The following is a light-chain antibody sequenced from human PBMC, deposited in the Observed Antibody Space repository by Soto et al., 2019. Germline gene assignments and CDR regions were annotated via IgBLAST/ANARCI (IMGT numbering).Light chain of an antibody. CDR2: GAS. Sequence: EIVLTQSPGTLSLSPGERATLSCRASQSVSSSYLAWYQQKPGQAPRLLIYGASSRATGIPDRFSGSGSGTHFTRTCSRLEPEDFAVYDCQQYASSPYTCGPGTKVEMK. J-gene: IGKJ3*01. CDR1: QSVSSSY. CDR3: QQYASSPYT. V-gene: IGKV3-20*01.